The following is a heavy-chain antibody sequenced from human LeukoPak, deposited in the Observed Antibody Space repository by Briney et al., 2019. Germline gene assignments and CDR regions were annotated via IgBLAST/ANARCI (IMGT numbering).Heavy chain of an antibody. V-gene: IGHV3-7*01. Sequence: PGGSLRLSCAASGFTFSSYWMSWVRQAPGKRLEWVANIKQDGSEKYYVDSVKGRFTISRDNAKNSLYLQMNSLRAEDTAVYYCARDSQGDDYFLVSTYWGQGTLVTVSS. J-gene: IGHJ4*02. CDR1: GFTFSSYW. CDR3: ARDSQGDDYFLVSTY. CDR2: IKQDGSEK. D-gene: IGHD5-12*01.